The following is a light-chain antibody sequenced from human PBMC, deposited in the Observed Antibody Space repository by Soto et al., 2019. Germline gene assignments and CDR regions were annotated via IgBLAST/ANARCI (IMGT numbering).Light chain of an antibody. CDR3: QQYGSSLWT. Sequence: EIVLTQSPGTLSLSPGERATLSCRASQSVSSSYLAWYQQKPGQAPRLLIYGATSMATGIPDRFSGSWCGTDFTLTISRLEPEDAAVYYCQQYGSSLWTLGQGTKVEIK. V-gene: IGKV3-20*01. CDR2: GAT. CDR1: QSVSSSY. J-gene: IGKJ1*01.